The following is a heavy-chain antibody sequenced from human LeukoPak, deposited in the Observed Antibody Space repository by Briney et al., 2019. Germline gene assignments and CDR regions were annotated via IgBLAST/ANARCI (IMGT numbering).Heavy chain of an antibody. D-gene: IGHD4-11*01. CDR3: AREMLGLQYPPFDY. J-gene: IGHJ4*02. Sequence: SVKVSCKASGGTFNSYAISWVRQAPGQGLEWMGGIIPIFGTANYAQKFMGRVTITADESTSTAYMELSSLRSEDTAVYYCAREMLGLQYPPFDYWGQGTLVTVSS. V-gene: IGHV1-69*01. CDR2: IIPIFGTA. CDR1: GGTFNSYA.